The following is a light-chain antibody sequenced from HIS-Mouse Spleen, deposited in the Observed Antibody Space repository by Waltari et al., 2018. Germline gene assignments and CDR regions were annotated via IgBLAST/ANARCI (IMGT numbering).Light chain of an antibody. CDR3: SSYTSSSPL. CDR2: DVS. V-gene: IGLV2-14*03. J-gene: IGLJ2*01. CDR1: SSDVGGYNY. Sequence: QSALTQPASVSGSPGQSIPISCTGTSSDVGGYNYVTWYQQHPGKAPKLIVYDVSNRPSGVSNRFSGSKSGNTASLTISGLQAEDEADYYCSSYTSSSPLFGGGTKLTVL.